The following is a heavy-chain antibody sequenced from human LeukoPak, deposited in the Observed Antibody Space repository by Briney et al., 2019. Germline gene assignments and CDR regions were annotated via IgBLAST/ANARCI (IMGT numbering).Heavy chain of an antibody. D-gene: IGHD5-12*01. J-gene: IGHJ4*02. V-gene: IGHV4-31*03. CDR3: ARDRGPYSGYDSYYFDY. Sequence: PSQTLSLTCTVSGGSIGSGGYYWSWIRQHPGKGLEWIGYIYCSGSTYYNPSLKSRVTISVDTSKNQSSLKLSSVTAADTAVYYCARDRGPYSGYDSYYFDYWGQGTLVTVSS. CDR1: GGSIGSGGYY. CDR2: IYCSGST.